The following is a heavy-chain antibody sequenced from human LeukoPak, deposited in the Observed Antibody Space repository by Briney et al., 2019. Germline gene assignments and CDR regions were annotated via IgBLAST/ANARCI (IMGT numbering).Heavy chain of an antibody. CDR3: ARGEYYETIFDY. D-gene: IGHD1-26*01. CDR1: GFTVSSNY. V-gene: IGHV3-66*01. CDR2: IYSAGST. Sequence: GGSLRLSCAASGFTVSSNYMSWVRQAPGKGLEWVSVIYSAGSTYYADSVKGRFTISRDNSKNTLYLQMNSLRAEDTAVYYCARGEYYETIFDYWGQGTLVTVSS. J-gene: IGHJ4*02.